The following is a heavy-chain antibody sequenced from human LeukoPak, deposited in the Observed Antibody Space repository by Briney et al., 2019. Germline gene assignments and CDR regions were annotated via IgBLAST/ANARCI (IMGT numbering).Heavy chain of an antibody. D-gene: IGHD2-15*01. CDR2: IYYSGST. V-gene: IGHV4-59*01. CDR1: GGSITGSY. Sequence: SETLSLTCTVSGGSITGSYWSWIRQPPGKGLEWIGYIYYSGSTNYNPSLKSRVTISVDTSKNQFSLKLSSVTAADTAVYYCARDHPATGWFDPWGQGTLVTVSS. J-gene: IGHJ5*02. CDR3: ARDHPATGWFDP.